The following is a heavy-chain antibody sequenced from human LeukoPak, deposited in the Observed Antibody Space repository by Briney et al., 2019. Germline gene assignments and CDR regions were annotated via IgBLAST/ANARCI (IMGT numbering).Heavy chain of an antibody. V-gene: IGHV3-48*03. J-gene: IGHJ4*01. CDR3: ARIRGDGSTFDH. Sequence: PGGSLRLSCAASGFTFSSYEMIWVRQAPGKGLEWVSYTSSSGSTIFYAGSVAGRFTISRDNAKNSLYLQMNSLRAEDTAVYYCARIRGDGSTFDHWGLGTLVTVSS. CDR1: GFTFSSYE. CDR2: TSSSGSTI. D-gene: IGHD5-24*01.